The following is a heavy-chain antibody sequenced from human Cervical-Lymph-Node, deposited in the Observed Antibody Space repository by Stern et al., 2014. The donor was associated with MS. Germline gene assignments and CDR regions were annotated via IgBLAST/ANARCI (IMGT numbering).Heavy chain of an antibody. CDR2: INQNGSEK. CDR3: ARDPPYFDY. V-gene: IGHV3-7*01. J-gene: IGHJ4*02. Sequence: EVQLVESGGGLVQPGGSRRLSCAASGFTFSRYWMTWVRQVPGKGLEWVANINQNGSEKYYVDSVEGRFTISRDNSKDSLFLQMNSLRGDDTAVYYCARDPPYFDYWAQGTLVTVSS. CDR1: GFTFSRYW.